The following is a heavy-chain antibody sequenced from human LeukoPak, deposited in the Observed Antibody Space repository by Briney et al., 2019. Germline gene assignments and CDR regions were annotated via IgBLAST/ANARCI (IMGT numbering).Heavy chain of an antibody. V-gene: IGHV3-74*01. CDR3: GGGGYLLDY. CDR1: GFSLGTDW. J-gene: IGHJ4*02. Sequence: GGSLRLSCAASGFSLGTDWMNWVRQAPGKGLVWVSRINSDGSTTTYADSVKGRFTISRDNAKNTLYRQMNSLRAEDTAVYYCGGGGYLLDYWGQGTLVTVSS. CDR2: INSDGSTT. D-gene: IGHD1-26*01.